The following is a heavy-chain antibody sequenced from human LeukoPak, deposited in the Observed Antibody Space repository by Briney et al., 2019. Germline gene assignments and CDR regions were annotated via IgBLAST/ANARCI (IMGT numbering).Heavy chain of an antibody. CDR2: IYHSGST. Sequence: PSETLSLTRAVSGGSISSSNWWSWVRQPPGKGLEWIGEIYHSGSTNYNPSLKSRVTISVDKSKNQFSLKLSSVTAADTAVYYCASLADYYGSGSYYRNDYWGQGTLVTVSS. CDR1: GGSISSSNW. V-gene: IGHV4-4*02. CDR3: ASLADYYGSGSYYRNDY. J-gene: IGHJ4*02. D-gene: IGHD3-10*01.